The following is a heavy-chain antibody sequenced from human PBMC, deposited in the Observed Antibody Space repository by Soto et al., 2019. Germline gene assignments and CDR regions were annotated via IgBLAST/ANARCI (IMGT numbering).Heavy chain of an antibody. D-gene: IGHD5-12*01. CDR1: GATFSSYA. CDR3: VRVVAIPGYPDN. V-gene: IGHV1-69*14. J-gene: IGHJ4*02. CDR2: IVPTVDTS. Sequence: QVQLVQSGAEVRQPASSVKVSCKTSGATFSSYAITWVRQAPGQGLEWMGGIVPTVDTSTYAQKFQGRVTINADKFTNTVYMELSSLGSDDTAVYYCVRVVAIPGYPDNWGQGTLVTVSS.